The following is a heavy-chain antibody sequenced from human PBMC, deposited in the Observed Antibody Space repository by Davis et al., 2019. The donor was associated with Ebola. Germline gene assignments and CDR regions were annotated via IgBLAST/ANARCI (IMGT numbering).Heavy chain of an antibody. Sequence: PSETLSPTCTVSGGSISSGDYYWSWIRQPPGKGLEWIGYIYYSGSTYYNPSLKSRVTISVDTSKNQFSLKLSSVTAADTAVYYCARCGDGFWSGYSCYWFDPWGQGTLVTVSS. V-gene: IGHV4-30-4*02. D-gene: IGHD3-3*01. CDR2: IYYSGST. CDR3: ARCGDGFWSGYSCYWFDP. CDR1: GGSISSGDYY. J-gene: IGHJ5*02.